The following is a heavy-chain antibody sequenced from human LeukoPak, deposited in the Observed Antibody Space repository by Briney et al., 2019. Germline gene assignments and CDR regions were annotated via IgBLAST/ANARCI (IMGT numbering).Heavy chain of an antibody. D-gene: IGHD3-22*01. J-gene: IGHJ3*02. Sequence: PSETLSLTCSVSGYSVSSGFYWGWIRQPPGKGLEWIGSIYYSGSTYYNPSLKSRVTISVDTFKNQFSLKLSSVTAADTAVYYCARANYYDSSGYSRGAFDIWGQGTMVTVSS. CDR1: GYSVSSGFY. CDR3: ARANYYDSSGYSRGAFDI. CDR2: IYYSGST. V-gene: IGHV4-38-2*02.